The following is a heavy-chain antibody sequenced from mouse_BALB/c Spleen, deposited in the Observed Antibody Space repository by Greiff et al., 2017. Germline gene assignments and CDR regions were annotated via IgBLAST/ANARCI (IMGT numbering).Heavy chain of an antibody. V-gene: IGHV1-87*01. D-gene: IGHD2-4*01. J-gene: IGHJ1*01. CDR2: IYPGDGDT. CDR3: ARRDYDEGGDG. Sequence: QVQLKQSGAELARPGASVKLSCKASGYTFTSYWMQWVKQRPGQGLEWIGAIYPGDGDTRYTQKFKGKATLTADKSSSTAYMQLSSLASEDSAVYYCARRDYDEGGDGWGAGTTVTVSS. CDR1: GYTFTSYW.